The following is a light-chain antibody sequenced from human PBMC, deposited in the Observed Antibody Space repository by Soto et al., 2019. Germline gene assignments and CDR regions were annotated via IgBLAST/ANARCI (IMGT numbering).Light chain of an antibody. V-gene: IGKV3-20*01. J-gene: IGKJ1*01. CDR3: QQFGRSPPSWT. CDR2: GAS. CDR1: PSVISNY. Sequence: ETVVTQSPGTLSLSPGEIATLSCRASPSVISNYLTWYQQKPGQAPRLLIYGASTMATGIPDRFSGSGSVTAFTLTISRLEHEDFAVYCCQQFGRSPPSWTVGPGTKVEIK.